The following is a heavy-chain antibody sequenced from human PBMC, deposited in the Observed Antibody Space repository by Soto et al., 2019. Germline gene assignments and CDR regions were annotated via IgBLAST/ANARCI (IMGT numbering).Heavy chain of an antibody. J-gene: IGHJ5*02. Sequence: ASVTVSCTASVYTFTSYGISWVRQAPGQGLEWMGWISAYNGNTNYAQKLQGRVTMTTDTSTSTAYMELRSLRSDDTAVYYCARDYVYCTNGVCQSNWFDPWGQGTLVTVSS. CDR2: ISAYNGNT. D-gene: IGHD2-8*01. CDR3: ARDYVYCTNGVCQSNWFDP. CDR1: VYTFTSYG. V-gene: IGHV1-18*01.